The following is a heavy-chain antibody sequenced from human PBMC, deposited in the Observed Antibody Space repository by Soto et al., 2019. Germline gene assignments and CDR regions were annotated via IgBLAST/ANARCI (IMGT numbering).Heavy chain of an antibody. V-gene: IGHV3-30*04. CDR2: ISYDGSNK. J-gene: IGHJ6*02. CDR1: GFTFSSYA. CDR3: AKGQLGMGYGMDV. Sequence: PGGSLRLSCSASGFTFSSYAMHWVRQAPGKGLEWVAVISYDGSNKYYADSVKGRFTISRDNSKNTLYLQMNSLRAEDTAVYYCAKGQLGMGYGMDVWGQGTTVTVSS. D-gene: IGHD7-27*01.